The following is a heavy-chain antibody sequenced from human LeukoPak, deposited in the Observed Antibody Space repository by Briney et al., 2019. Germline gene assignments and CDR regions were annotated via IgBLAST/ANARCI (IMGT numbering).Heavy chain of an antibody. CDR3: ARGGSSWYGAFDI. D-gene: IGHD6-13*01. V-gene: IGHV4-34*01. J-gene: IGHJ3*02. CDR1: GGAFSGYY. CDR2: IKQGGSA. Sequence: SETLSLTCGVYGGVYGGAFSGYYWSWIRQPPGKGLEGIGEIKQGGSANYSPSLKSRVTISMDTSKNQFSLELTSVTAADTSVYYCARGGSSWYGAFDIWGQGTVVTVSS.